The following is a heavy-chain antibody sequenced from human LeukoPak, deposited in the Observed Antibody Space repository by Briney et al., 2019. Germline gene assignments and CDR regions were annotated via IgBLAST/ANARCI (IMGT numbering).Heavy chain of an antibody. D-gene: IGHD3-9*01. CDR2: ISAYNGNT. Sequence: GASVKVSCKASGYTFTSYGISWVRQAPGQGLEWMGWISAYNGNTNYAQKLQGRVTMTTDTSTSTAYMELRSLRSDDTAVYFCFQATDGIRDFDWLEAPDYWGQGTLVTVSS. J-gene: IGHJ4*02. CDR1: GYTFTSYG. CDR3: FQATDGIRDFDWLEAPDY. V-gene: IGHV1-18*04.